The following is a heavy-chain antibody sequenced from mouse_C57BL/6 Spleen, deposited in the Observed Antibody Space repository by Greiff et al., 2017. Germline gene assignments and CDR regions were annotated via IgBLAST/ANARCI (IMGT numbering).Heavy chain of an antibody. CDR2: ISSGSSTI. CDR3: ARRETYGNYGYYFDY. CDR1: GFTFSDYG. D-gene: IGHD2-1*01. J-gene: IGHJ2*01. V-gene: IGHV5-17*01. Sequence: DVHLVESGGGLVKPGGSLKLSCAASGFTFSDYGMHWVRQAPEKGLEWVAYISSGSSTIYYADTVKGRFTISRDNAKNTLFLQMTSLRSEDTAMYYCARRETYGNYGYYFDYWGQGTTLTVSS.